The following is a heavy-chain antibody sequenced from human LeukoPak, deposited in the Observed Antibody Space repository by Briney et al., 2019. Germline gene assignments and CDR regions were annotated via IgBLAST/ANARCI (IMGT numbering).Heavy chain of an antibody. V-gene: IGHV4-30-4*08. J-gene: IGHJ6*03. CDR1: GGSISSGDYY. CDR3: ARDGYSSGWYETTGYMDV. Sequence: SETLSLTCTVSGGSISSGDYYWSWIRQPPGKGLEWIGYIYYGGSTYCNPSLKSRVTISVDTSKNQFSLKLSSVTAADTAVYYCARDGYSSGWYETTGYMDVWGKGTTVTVPS. CDR2: IYYGGST. D-gene: IGHD6-19*01.